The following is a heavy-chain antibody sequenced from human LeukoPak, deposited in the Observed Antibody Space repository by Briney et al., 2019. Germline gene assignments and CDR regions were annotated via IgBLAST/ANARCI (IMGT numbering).Heavy chain of an antibody. CDR1: GFTFSDYY. CDR3: ARGGGLFDY. J-gene: IGHJ4*02. V-gene: IGHV4-59*01. CDR2: IYFTGGT. D-gene: IGHD3-10*01. Sequence: LRLSCAASGFTFSDYYMSWIRQAPGKGLEWIGYIYFTGGTNYNPSLKSRVTMSIDTSKNQFSLKLNSVTAADTAFYYCARGGGLFDYWGQGSLVTVSS.